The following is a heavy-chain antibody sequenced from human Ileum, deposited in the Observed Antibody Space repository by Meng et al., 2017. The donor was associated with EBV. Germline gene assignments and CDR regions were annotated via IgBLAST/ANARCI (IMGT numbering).Heavy chain of an antibody. CDR3: ARERGGGDRGIQ. D-gene: IGHD2-21*02. V-gene: IGHV4-61*08. J-gene: IGHJ4*02. CDR1: NGSVSSYGYY. CDR2: MSYTGST. Sequence: HVQRQESGQGLVKPSGTLSLPFSVSNGSVSSYGYYWTWIRQPPGKGLEWIGYMSYTGSTNYKSTLKSRVTISVDKSKNQFSLKLSSVTAADTAVYYCARERGGGDRGIQWGQGTLVTVSS.